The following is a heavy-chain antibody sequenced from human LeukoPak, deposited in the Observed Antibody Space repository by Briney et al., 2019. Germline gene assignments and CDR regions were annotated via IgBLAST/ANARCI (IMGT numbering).Heavy chain of an antibody. CDR2: ISSSSSYI. V-gene: IGHV3-21*01. D-gene: IGHD2-15*01. CDR3: ARAHCSSASCQYFQH. J-gene: IGHJ1*01. Sequence: GGSLRLSCAASGFTFSSYSMNWVRQAPGKGLEWVSSISSSSSYIYYADSVKGRFTISRDNAKNSLYLQMNSLRAEDTAVYYCARAHCSSASCQYFQHWGQGTLVTVSS. CDR1: GFTFSSYS.